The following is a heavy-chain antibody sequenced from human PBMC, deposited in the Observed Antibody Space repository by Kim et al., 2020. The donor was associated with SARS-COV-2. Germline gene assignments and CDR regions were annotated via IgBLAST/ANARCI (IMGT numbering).Heavy chain of an antibody. D-gene: IGHD2-2*02. V-gene: IGHV1-18*01. Sequence: ASVNVSCKTSGYTFTNYGINWVRQAPGQGLQWMGRINTYYGKTNYAQHFQGRVTMTTDTSTSTVYMELSSLRSDDTAVYYCARDQTILTTGTKYNWFDPW. J-gene: IGHJ5*02. CDR1: GYTFTNYG. CDR3: ARDQTILTTGTKYNWFDP. CDR2: INTYYGKT.